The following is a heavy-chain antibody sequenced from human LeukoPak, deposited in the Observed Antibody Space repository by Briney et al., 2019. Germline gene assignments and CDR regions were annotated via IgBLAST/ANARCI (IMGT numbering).Heavy chain of an antibody. CDR3: AGQRGMIKFGGVIVSDY. D-gene: IGHD3-16*02. V-gene: IGHV5-51*01. Sequence: GESLKIYCKGSGYSFTSYWIGWVRQMPGKGLEWMAIIYPGDSDTRYSPSFQGQVTISADKSISTAYLQWSSLKASDTAMSYCAGQRGMIKFGGVIVSDYWGQGTLVTVSS. CDR1: GYSFTSYW. CDR2: IYPGDSDT. J-gene: IGHJ4*02.